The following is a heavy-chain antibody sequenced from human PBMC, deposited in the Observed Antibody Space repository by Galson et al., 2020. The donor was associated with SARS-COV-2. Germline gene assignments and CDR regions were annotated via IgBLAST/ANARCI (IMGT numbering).Heavy chain of an antibody. V-gene: IGHV3-30*04. Sequence: GESLKISCAASGFTFSSYAMHWVRQAPGKGLEWVAVISYDGSNKYYADSVKGRFTISRDNSKNTLYLQMNSLRAEDTAVYYCASGLITIYGQVDGWGKGTTVTISS. CDR2: ISYDGSNK. CDR1: GFTFSSYA. J-gene: IGHJ6*04. CDR3: ASGLITIYGQVDG. D-gene: IGHD3-9*01.